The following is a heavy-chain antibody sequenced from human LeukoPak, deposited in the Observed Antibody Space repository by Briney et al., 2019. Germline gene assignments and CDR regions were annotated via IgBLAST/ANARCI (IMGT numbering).Heavy chain of an antibody. Sequence: SETLSLTCTVSGGSISSGSYYWSWIRQPAGKGLEWIGRIYTSGSTNYNPSLKSRVTISVDTSKNQFSLKLSSVTAADTAEYYCARASHYYDSSGYYVDAFDIWGQGTMVTVSS. D-gene: IGHD3-22*01. V-gene: IGHV4-61*02. CDR2: IYTSGST. J-gene: IGHJ3*02. CDR1: GGSISSGSYY. CDR3: ARASHYYDSSGYYVDAFDI.